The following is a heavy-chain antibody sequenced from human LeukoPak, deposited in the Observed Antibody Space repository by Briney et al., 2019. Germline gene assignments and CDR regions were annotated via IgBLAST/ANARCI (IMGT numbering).Heavy chain of an antibody. V-gene: IGHV3-23*01. CDR3: AKVSATLGFDY. CDR2: ITGRGEHI. CDR1: GFTFSSYE. J-gene: IGHJ4*02. D-gene: IGHD1-26*01. Sequence: GGSLRLSCAASGFTFSSYEMNWVRQAPGKGLEWVSGITGRGEHIFYAGSVKGRFTISRDNSKNTLYLQMNSLRAEDTAVYYCAKVSATLGFDYWGQGTLVTVSS.